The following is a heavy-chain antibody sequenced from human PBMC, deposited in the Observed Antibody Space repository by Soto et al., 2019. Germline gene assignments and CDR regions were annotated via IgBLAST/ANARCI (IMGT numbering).Heavy chain of an antibody. CDR3: ARDYYDRSGYCYFDP. D-gene: IGHD3-22*01. CDR1: GGSIRSRSYY. V-gene: IGHV4-39*07. CDR2: IYYSGST. J-gene: IGHJ5*02. Sequence: SETLSLTCTVSGGSIRSRSYYWGWVRQPPGKGLEWIGTIYYSGSTYYNPSLKSRVTISVDTSKNQFSLKLSSVTAADTAVYYCARDYYDRSGYCYFDPWGQGTLVTVSS.